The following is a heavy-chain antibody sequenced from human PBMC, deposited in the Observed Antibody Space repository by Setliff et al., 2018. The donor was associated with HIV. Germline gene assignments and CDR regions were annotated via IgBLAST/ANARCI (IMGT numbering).Heavy chain of an antibody. V-gene: IGHV1-8*01. CDR3: ARGGGGYYYVGAVDI. J-gene: IGHJ3*02. D-gene: IGHD3-22*01. Sequence: ASVKVSCKASGHTFTNVDIHWLRRATGQGLEWMGWTNPNTGVSGYAQKFQGRVTMTGNTSISTAYMELSSLRSEDTAVYYCARGGGGYYYVGAVDIWGQGTVVTVSS. CDR1: GHTFTNVD. CDR2: TNPNTGVS.